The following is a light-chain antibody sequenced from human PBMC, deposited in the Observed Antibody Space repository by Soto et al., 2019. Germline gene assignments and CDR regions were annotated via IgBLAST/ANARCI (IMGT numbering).Light chain of an antibody. CDR3: QQYGDRPRT. CDR1: HSVSSSY. V-gene: IGKV3-20*01. CDR2: DAS. J-gene: IGKJ1*01. Sequence: EVVLTQSPGTLSLSPGERATLCGRAGHSVSSSYLAWYQQKPGQAPRLLIFDASIRVPTTPARFSGSVSGTEFTLTISSLESEDFAVYFCQQYGDRPRTFGEGTKVDI.